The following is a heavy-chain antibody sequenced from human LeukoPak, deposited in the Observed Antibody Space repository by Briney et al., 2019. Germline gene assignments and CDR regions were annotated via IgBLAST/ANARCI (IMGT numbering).Heavy chain of an antibody. V-gene: IGHV4-34*01. Sequence: PSETLSLTCAVYGGSFSGYYWSWIRQPPGKGLEWIGEINHSGGTNYNPSLKSRVTISVDTSKNQFSLKLSSVTAADTAVYYCARWFGVADYWGQGTLVTVSS. J-gene: IGHJ4*02. CDR2: INHSGGT. D-gene: IGHD3-3*01. CDR1: GGSFSGYY. CDR3: ARWFGVADY.